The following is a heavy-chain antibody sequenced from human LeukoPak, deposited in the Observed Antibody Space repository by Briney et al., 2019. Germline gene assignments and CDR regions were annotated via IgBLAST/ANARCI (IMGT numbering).Heavy chain of an antibody. V-gene: IGHV1-69*04. CDR2: IIPILGIA. D-gene: IGHD2-2*01. J-gene: IGHJ6*02. Sequence: GASVKVSCKASGYTFTGYYMHWVRQAPGQGLEWMGRIIPILGIANYAQKFQGRVTITADKSTSTAYMELSSLRSEDTAVYYCARDRRYCSSTSCPPHGMDVWGQGTTVTVSS. CDR3: ARDRRYCSSTSCPPHGMDV. CDR1: GYTFTGYY.